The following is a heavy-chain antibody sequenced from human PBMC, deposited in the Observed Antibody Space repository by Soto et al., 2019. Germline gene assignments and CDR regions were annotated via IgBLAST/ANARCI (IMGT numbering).Heavy chain of an antibody. Sequence: EVQVLESGGGLVQPGGSQRLSCEASGYRISNYGMSWVRQAPGKGLEWVAGVSASGSITSYADSAKGRFTISRDNAKNSMFLQMNSLRAEDTAVYFCAKGDCSGGRCYRGFDYWGQGTLVTVSA. J-gene: IGHJ4*02. CDR3: AKGDCSGGRCYRGFDY. CDR2: VSASGSIT. V-gene: IGHV3-23*01. CDR1: GYRISNYG. D-gene: IGHD2-15*01.